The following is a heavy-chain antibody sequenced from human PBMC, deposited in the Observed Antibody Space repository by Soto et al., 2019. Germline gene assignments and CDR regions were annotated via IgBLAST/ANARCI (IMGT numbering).Heavy chain of an antibody. CDR1: GFTFSSYA. Sequence: EVQLLESGGGLVQPGGSLRLSCAASGFTFSSYAMSWVRQAPGKGLEWVSAISGSGGSTYHADSVKGRFTISRDNSKNTLYLQMNSLRAEDTAVYYCAKGLYYYGSGSAGYFDYWGQGTLVTVSS. CDR3: AKGLYYYGSGSAGYFDY. D-gene: IGHD3-10*01. CDR2: ISGSGGST. V-gene: IGHV3-23*01. J-gene: IGHJ4*02.